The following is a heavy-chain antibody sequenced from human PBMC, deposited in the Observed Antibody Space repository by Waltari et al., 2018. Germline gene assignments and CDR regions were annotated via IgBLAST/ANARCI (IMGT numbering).Heavy chain of an antibody. D-gene: IGHD2-21*02. J-gene: IGHJ3*02. CDR3: ARQEIIVEVTGDGFDI. CDR1: GGSCSVYF. V-gene: IGHV4-34*01. CDR2: ISHSGTT. Sequence: QVQLQQWGAGLLKPSETLSLPCAVYGGSCSVYFCGWIAPPAGKGREWSGEISHSGTTNYNPSLKSRVTISLDTSKNQFSLKLSSVTAADTAVYYCARQEIIVEVTGDGFDIWGQGTMVTVSS.